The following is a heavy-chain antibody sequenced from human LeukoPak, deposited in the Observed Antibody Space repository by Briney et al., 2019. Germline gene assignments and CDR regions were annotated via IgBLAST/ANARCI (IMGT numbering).Heavy chain of an antibody. CDR1: GFTFGDYA. D-gene: IGHD3-22*01. CDR3: TRVTYYYDNSGYFHFDS. Sequence: GGSLGLSCTTSGFTFGDYAMSWVRQAPGKGLEWVSFIRRKAHGGTTEYAASVKGRFSSSRDDSKSIAYLQMNSLKTEDTAVYFCTRVTYYYDNSGYFHFDSWGQGSLVTVSS. V-gene: IGHV3-49*04. J-gene: IGHJ4*02. CDR2: IRRKAHGGTT.